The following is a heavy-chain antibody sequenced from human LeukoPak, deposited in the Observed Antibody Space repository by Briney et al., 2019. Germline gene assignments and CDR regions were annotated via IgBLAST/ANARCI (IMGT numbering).Heavy chain of an antibody. J-gene: IGHJ3*02. CDR2: IYTSGST. Sequence: PSETLSLTCTVSGGSISSGSYYWSWIRQPAGKGLEGIGRIYTSGSTNYNPSLTSRVTMSVDTSKNQFSLKLSSVTAADTAVYYCARTRIQLWLHAFDIWGQGTMVTVSS. CDR3: ARTRIQLWLHAFDI. CDR1: GGSISSGSYY. D-gene: IGHD5-18*01. V-gene: IGHV4-61*02.